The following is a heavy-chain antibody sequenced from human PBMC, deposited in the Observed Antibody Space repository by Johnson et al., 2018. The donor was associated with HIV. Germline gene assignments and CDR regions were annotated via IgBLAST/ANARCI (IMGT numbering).Heavy chain of an antibody. Sequence: QVQLLESGGGAVQPGKSLRLSCAASGFTFSGYGMHWVRQAPGKGLEWVAVISYDGSNKYYADSMKGRLTISRDNSKNTLYLQNNSLRTEDTAVYYCANLGDYSGLNGFDIWGQGTMVTVSS. CDR2: ISYDGSNK. J-gene: IGHJ3*02. CDR1: GFTFSGYG. V-gene: IGHV3-30*18. D-gene: IGHD4-23*01. CDR3: ANLGDYSGLNGFDI.